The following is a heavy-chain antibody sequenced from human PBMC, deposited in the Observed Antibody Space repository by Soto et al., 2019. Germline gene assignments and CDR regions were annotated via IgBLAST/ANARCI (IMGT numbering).Heavy chain of an antibody. CDR2: IFPRDFDV. Sequence: GEFLKICCHTAGYTFTNLCSGLVLQMPGGGLEWLGLIFPRDFDVRYSPSFEGQVTISADRSTATAFLQWRSLEASDSALYFCARLVSLLPPIDSWGQGTPVTVSS. CDR1: GYTFTNLC. V-gene: IGHV5-51*01. CDR3: ARLVSLLPPIDS. J-gene: IGHJ5*01. D-gene: IGHD3-16*01.